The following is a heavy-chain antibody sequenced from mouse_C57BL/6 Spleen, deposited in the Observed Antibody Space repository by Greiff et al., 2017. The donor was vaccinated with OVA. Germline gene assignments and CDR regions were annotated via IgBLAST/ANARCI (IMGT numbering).Heavy chain of an antibody. D-gene: IGHD1-1*01. V-gene: IGHV1-52*01. Sequence: QVHVKQPGAELVRPGSSVKLSCKASGYTFTSYWMHWVKQRPIQGLEWIGNIDPSDSETHYNQKFKDKATLTVDKSSSTAYMQLSSLTSEDSAVYYCARLITTVVGYCDVWGTGTTVTVSS. CDR2: IDPSDSET. CDR3: ARLITTVVGYCDV. CDR1: GYTFTSYW. J-gene: IGHJ1*03.